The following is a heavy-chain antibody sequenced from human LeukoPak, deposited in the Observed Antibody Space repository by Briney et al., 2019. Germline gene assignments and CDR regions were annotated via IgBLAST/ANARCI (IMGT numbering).Heavy chain of an antibody. Sequence: GGSLRLSCAASGFTFSSYAMSWVRQAPGKGLEWVSAISGSGGSTHYADSVKGRFTISRDNSKNTLYLQMNSLRAEDTAVYYCAKRCSSTSCLDYWGQGTLVTVSS. CDR1: GFTFSSYA. CDR2: ISGSGGST. CDR3: AKRCSSTSCLDY. D-gene: IGHD2-2*01. J-gene: IGHJ4*02. V-gene: IGHV3-23*01.